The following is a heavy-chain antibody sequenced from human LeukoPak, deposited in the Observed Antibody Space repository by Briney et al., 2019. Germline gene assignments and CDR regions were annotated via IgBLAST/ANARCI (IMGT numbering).Heavy chain of an antibody. V-gene: IGHV4-31*03. CDR3: AGNPTVQLGYCSGGSCYSVLGYFDY. Sequence: PSQTLSLTCTVSGGSISSGGYYWRWIRQHPGTGLEWIGYIYYSGSTYYNPSLKSRVTISVDTSKNQFSLKLSSVTAADTAVYYCAGNPTVQLGYCSGGSCYSVLGYFDYWGQGTLVTVSS. D-gene: IGHD2-15*01. CDR2: IYYSGST. J-gene: IGHJ4*02. CDR1: GGSISSGGYY.